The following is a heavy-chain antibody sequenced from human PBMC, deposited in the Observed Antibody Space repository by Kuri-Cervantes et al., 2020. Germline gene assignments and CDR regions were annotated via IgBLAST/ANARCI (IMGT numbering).Heavy chain of an antibody. Sequence: ASVKVFCKASGYTFTSYAMNLVRQAPGQGLEWVGWMNARNGNTKYSQKFQGSVTITRVTSASTAYTELSSLRSEDTAVYYWSSLFLWFGELPPRGDDWGQGTLVTVSS. J-gene: IGHJ4*02. D-gene: IGHD3-10*01. V-gene: IGHV1-3*01. CDR2: MNARNGNT. CDR3: SSLFLWFGELPPRGDD. CDR1: GYTFTSYA.